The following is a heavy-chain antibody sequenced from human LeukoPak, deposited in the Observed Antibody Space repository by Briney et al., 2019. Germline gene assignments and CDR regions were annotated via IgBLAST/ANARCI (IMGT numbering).Heavy chain of an antibody. Sequence: ASVKVSCKPSGYTFTSYGTRWVRPAPGQGLEWMGWISAYNGNTNYTQKLQGRVTMTTDTSTSTGYMELRSLRSDDTAVYYCARDEVVAGADYWGQGTLVTVSS. J-gene: IGHJ4*02. CDR3: ARDEVVAGADY. CDR1: GYTFTSYG. D-gene: IGHD6-19*01. CDR2: ISAYNGNT. V-gene: IGHV1-18*01.